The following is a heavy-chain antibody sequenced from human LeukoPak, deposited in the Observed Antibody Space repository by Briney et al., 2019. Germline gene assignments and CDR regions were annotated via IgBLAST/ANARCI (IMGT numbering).Heavy chain of an antibody. CDR1: GFTFSNFG. Sequence: PGGSLRLSCAASGFTFSNFGMHWVRQAPGKGLEWVAFIRFDGTSKFYADSVKARFTISRDNSQNTVSLQLNNLRIEDTALYYCAKTSSSDPSGHYYYMDVWGKGTTVTVSS. D-gene: IGHD3-3*01. V-gene: IGHV3-30*02. CDR3: AKTSSSDPSGHYYYMDV. J-gene: IGHJ6*03. CDR2: IRFDGTSK.